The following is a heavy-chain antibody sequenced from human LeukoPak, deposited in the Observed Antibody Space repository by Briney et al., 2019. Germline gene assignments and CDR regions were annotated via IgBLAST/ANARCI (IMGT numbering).Heavy chain of an antibody. Sequence: GGSLRLSCAASGFTFSSYGMSWVRQAPGKGLEWVSAISGSGGSTYYADSVKGRFTISRDNSKNTLYLQMNSLRAEDTAVYFCAKSPVSSCRGSFCYPFDYWGQGNLVTVSS. CDR3: AKSPVSSCRGSFCYPFDY. J-gene: IGHJ4*02. CDR2: ISGSGGST. CDR1: GFTFSSYG. V-gene: IGHV3-23*01. D-gene: IGHD2-15*01.